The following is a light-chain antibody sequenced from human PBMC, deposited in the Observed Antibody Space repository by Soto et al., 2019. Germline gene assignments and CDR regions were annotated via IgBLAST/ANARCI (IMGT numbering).Light chain of an antibody. CDR1: QSISSTY. J-gene: IGKJ1*01. CDR2: DVY. V-gene: IGKV3-20*01. CDR3: QQYGSSPWT. Sequence: EIVLTQSPGTLSLSPGERANLSCRASQSISSTYLAWYQQKPGQAPRLLIHDVYNRATGIPQRFSGSGSGTDFTLTISSLEPEDFAVYYCQQYGSSPWTFGQGTKVDIK.